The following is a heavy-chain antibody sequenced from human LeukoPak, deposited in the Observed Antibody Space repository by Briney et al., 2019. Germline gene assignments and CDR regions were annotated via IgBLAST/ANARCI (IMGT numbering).Heavy chain of an antibody. V-gene: IGHV1-69*04. CDR3: ASPPENYYDSSGYYYYFDY. D-gene: IGHD3-22*01. CDR1: GYTFTSYG. Sequence: SVKVSCKASGYTFTSYGISWVRQAPGQGLEWMGRIIPILGIANYAQKFQGRVTITADKSTSTAYMELSSLRSEDTAVYYCASPPENYYDSSGYYYYFDYWGQGTLVTVSS. J-gene: IGHJ4*02. CDR2: IIPILGIA.